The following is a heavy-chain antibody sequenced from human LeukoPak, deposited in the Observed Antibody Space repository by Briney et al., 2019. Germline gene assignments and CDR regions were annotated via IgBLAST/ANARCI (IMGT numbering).Heavy chain of an antibody. V-gene: IGHV1-69*13. J-gene: IGHJ5*02. CDR3: ARDFGYGGNSDWFDP. CDR1: GYTFTSYD. D-gene: IGHD4-23*01. CDR2: IIPIFGTA. Sequence: ASVTVSCTASGYTFTSYDINWVRQATGQGLEWMGGIIPIFGTANYAQKFQGRVTITADESTSTAYMELSSLRSEDTAVYYCARDFGYGGNSDWFDPWGQGTLVTVSS.